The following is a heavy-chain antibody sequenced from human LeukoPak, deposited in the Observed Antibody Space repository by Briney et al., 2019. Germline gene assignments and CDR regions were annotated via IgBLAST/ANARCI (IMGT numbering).Heavy chain of an antibody. D-gene: IGHD5-18*01. CDR1: GFTFSDYY. CDR2: ISSSGNTM. Sequence: GGSLRLSCAASGFTFSDYYMSWIRQAPGKGLEWVSYISSSGNTMYYADSVKGRFTISRDNAKNSLFLQVNSLRAEDTAVYYCARAQLWLPYWGQGTLVTVSS. V-gene: IGHV3-11*01. CDR3: ARAQLWLPY. J-gene: IGHJ4*02.